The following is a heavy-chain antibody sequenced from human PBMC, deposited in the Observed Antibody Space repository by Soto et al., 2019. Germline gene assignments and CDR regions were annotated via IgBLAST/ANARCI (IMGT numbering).Heavy chain of an antibody. J-gene: IGHJ4*02. V-gene: IGHV3-30-3*01. CDR3: ARGRYYDSSGYYYSPLLDY. Sequence: PGGSLRLSCAASGFTFSSYAMHWVRQAPGKGLEWVAVISYDGSNKYYADSVKGRFTISRDNSKNTLYLQMNSLRAEDTAVYYCARGRYYDSSGYYYSPLLDYWGQGTLVTVSS. CDR1: GFTFSSYA. CDR2: ISYDGSNK. D-gene: IGHD3-22*01.